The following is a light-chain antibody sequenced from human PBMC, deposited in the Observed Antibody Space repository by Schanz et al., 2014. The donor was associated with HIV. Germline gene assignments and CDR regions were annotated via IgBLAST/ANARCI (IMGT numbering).Light chain of an antibody. Sequence: QSVLTQPPSVSGAPGQRVTISCTGSSSNIGAGYDVHWYQQFPGTAPKRLIYRNDQRPSGVPDRFSGSKSDTSASVAISGLRSEDDADYFCASWDDSLNVVLFGGGTKLTVL. CDR2: RND. J-gene: IGLJ3*02. CDR1: SSNIGAGYD. V-gene: IGLV1-47*01. CDR3: ASWDDSLNVVL.